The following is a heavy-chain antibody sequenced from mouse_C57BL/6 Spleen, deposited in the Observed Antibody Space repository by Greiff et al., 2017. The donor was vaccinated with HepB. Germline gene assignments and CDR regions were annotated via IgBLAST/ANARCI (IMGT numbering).Heavy chain of an antibody. J-gene: IGHJ4*01. D-gene: IGHD2-2*01. V-gene: IGHV6-6*01. CDR2: IRNKANNHAT. CDR3: TRPGYDVYYAMDY. CDR1: GFTFSDAW. Sequence: EVQGVESGGGLVQPGGSMKLSCAASGFTFSDAWMDWVRQSPEKGLEWVAEIRNKANNHATYYAESVKGRFTISRDDSKSSVYLQMNSLRAEDTGIYYCTRPGYDVYYAMDYWGQGTSVTVSS.